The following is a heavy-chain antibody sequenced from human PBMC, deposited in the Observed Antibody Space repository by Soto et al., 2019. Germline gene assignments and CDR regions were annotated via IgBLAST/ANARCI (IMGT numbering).Heavy chain of an antibody. CDR2: IYYDGGT. CDR3: ARVLPGIAAAYDAVDV. V-gene: IGHV4-61*01. D-gene: IGHD6-13*01. CDR1: GDSVISATYY. Sequence: SETLSLTCTVSGDSVISATYYWSWIRQPPGKGLEWIGYIYYDGGTTYNSSLKSRVTISTDTSRSQLSLQLTSATPADTAVYYCARVLPGIAAAYDAVDVWGQGTMGTVS. J-gene: IGHJ3*01.